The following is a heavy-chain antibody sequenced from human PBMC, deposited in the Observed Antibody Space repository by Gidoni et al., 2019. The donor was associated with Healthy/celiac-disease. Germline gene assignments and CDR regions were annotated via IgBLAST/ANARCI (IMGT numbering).Heavy chain of an antibody. V-gene: IGHV4-59*01. CDR1: GGSISSYY. J-gene: IGHJ5*02. D-gene: IGHD2-15*01. Sequence: QVQLQESGPGLAKPSETLSLTCTVSGGSISSYYWSWIRQPPGKGLEWIGYIYYSGSTNYNPSLESRVTISVDTSKNQFSLKVSSVTAADTAVYYCARAPDSLGWFDPWGQGTLVTVSS. CDR2: IYYSGST. CDR3: ARAPDSLGWFDP.